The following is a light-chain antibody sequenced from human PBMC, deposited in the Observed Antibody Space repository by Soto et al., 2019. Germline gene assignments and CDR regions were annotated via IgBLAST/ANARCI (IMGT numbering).Light chain of an antibody. CDR1: SSDVGVYNS. CDR2: DVS. J-gene: IGLJ1*01. Sequence: QSVLTQPPSASGSPGQSVTISCTGTSSDVGVYNSVSWYQQHPAQAPKLMIYDVSKRPSGVPDRFSGSKSGNTASLTVSGLQAEDEADYYCSSYAGTHIVFGTETKVTVL. CDR3: SSYAGTHIV. V-gene: IGLV2-8*01.